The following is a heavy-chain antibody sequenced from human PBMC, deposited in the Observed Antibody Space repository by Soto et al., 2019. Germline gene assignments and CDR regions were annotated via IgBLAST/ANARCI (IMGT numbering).Heavy chain of an antibody. D-gene: IGHD5-12*01. Sequence: RASVKVSCKASGGTFSSYAISWVRQAPGQGLEWMGGIIPIFGTANYAQKFQGRVTITADKSTSTAYMELSSLRSEDTAVYYCARAWPRMATIQDYYYYGMDVWGQGTTVTVSS. CDR1: GGTFSSYA. CDR2: IIPIFGTA. CDR3: ARAWPRMATIQDYYYYGMDV. V-gene: IGHV1-69*06. J-gene: IGHJ6*02.